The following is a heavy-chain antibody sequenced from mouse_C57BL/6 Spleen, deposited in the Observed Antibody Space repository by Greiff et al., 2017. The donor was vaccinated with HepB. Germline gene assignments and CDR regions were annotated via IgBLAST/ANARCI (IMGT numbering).Heavy chain of an antibody. D-gene: IGHD2-5*01. CDR1: GFTFSDYY. CDR3: DRERSNIDGLYAMDY. CDR2: INYDGSST. J-gene: IGHJ4*01. V-gene: IGHV5-16*01. Sequence: EVQLVESEGGLVQPGSSMKLSCTASGFTFSDYYMAWVRQVPEKGLEWVANINYDGSSTYYLDSLKSRFILTRDNAKNILYLQMSSLKSEDTATYYCDRERSNIDGLYAMDYWGQGTSVTVS.